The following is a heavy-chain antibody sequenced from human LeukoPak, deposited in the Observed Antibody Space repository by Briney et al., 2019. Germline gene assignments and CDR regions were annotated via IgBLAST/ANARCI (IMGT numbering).Heavy chain of an antibody. J-gene: IGHJ4*02. CDR1: GGSISSGGYS. CDR2: IYHSGST. Sequence: SQTLSLTCAVSGGSISSGGYSWSWIRQPPGKGLEWIGYIYHSGSTYYNPSLKSRVTISVDTSKNQFSLKLSSVTAADTAVYYCARGDGDVDTAMVTTSHFDYWGQGTLVTVSS. D-gene: IGHD5-18*01. CDR3: ARGDGDVDTAMVTTSHFDY. V-gene: IGHV4-30-2*01.